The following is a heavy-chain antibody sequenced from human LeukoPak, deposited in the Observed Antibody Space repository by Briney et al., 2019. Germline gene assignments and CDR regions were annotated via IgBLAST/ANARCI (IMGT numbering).Heavy chain of an antibody. D-gene: IGHD5-18*01. CDR2: ISYTGTT. CDR3: AGLPGGSSLNY. J-gene: IGHJ4*02. CDR1: GGSISSNTYY. Sequence: SETPSLTCTVSGGSISSNTYYWGWSRQPPGKGLEWIGSISYTGTTFYNPSLKSRVTMSVDTSRNQFSLKLNSVTAADTAVYYCAGLPGGSSLNYWGQGALVTVSS. V-gene: IGHV4-39*01.